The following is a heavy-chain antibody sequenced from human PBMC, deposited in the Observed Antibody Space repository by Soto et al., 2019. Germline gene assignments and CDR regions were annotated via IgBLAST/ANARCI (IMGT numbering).Heavy chain of an antibody. D-gene: IGHD3-3*01. CDR2: IWYDGSNK. Sequence: QVQLVESGGGVVQPGRSLRLSCAASGFTFSSYGMHWVRQAPGKGLEWVAVIWYDGSNKYYADSVKGRFTISRDNSKNTLYLKMNSLRAEDTAVYYCAREERGYFSYWGQGTLVTVSS. V-gene: IGHV3-33*01. CDR3: AREERGYFSY. J-gene: IGHJ4*02. CDR1: GFTFSSYG.